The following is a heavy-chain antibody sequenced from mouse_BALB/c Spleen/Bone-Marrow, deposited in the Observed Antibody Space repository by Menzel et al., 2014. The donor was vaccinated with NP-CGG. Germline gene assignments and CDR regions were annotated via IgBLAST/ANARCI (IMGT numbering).Heavy chain of an antibody. CDR2: IDPSGSYT. CDR1: GYTFTTYW. J-gene: IGHJ3*01. V-gene: IGHV1-69*02. CDR3: ARGGDNYAWFPY. D-gene: IGHD1-3*01. Sequence: QVQLKESGPEFVKPGASVKLSCKASGYTFTTYWMHWVKQRPGQGLDWIGQIDPSGSYTNYSQKFKGKATLTVDKSSSAAYMQLSSLSSEDSAVYYCARGGDNYAWFPYWGQGTLVTVSA.